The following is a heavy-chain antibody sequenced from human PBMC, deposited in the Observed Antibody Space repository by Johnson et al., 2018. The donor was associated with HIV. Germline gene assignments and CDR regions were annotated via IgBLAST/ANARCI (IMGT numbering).Heavy chain of an antibody. J-gene: IGHJ3*02. D-gene: IGHD4/OR15-4a*01. CDR1: GFTVSSNY. CDR2: IYSGGTT. CDR3: ARGGASDAFDI. V-gene: IGHV3-66*01. Sequence: VQLVESGGGLVHPGGSLRLSCAASGFTVSSNYMNWVRQAPGKGLEWVSVIYSGGTTYYADSVKGRFTISRDNSKNTLYLQMNSLRAEDTAVYYCARGGASDAFDIWGQGTMVTVSS.